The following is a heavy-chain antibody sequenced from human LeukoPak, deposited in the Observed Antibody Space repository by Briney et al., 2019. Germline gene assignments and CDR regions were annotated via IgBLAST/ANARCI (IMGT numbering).Heavy chain of an antibody. D-gene: IGHD4-17*01. CDR1: GDSISSDIW. V-gene: IGHV4-4*02. J-gene: IGHJ3*02. CDR2: IYHSGST. CDR3: ASLLFGDYDAFDI. Sequence: TSGTLSLTCAVSGDSISSDIWWNWVRQPPGKGLEWIGEIYHSGSTNYNPSLKSRVTISVDKSKNQFSLKLSSVTAADTAVYYCASLLFGDYDAFDIWGQGTMVTVSS.